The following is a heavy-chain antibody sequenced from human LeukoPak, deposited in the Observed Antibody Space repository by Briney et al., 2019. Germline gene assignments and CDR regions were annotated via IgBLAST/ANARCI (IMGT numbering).Heavy chain of an antibody. V-gene: IGHV4-34*01. CDR1: GGSFSGYY. J-gene: IGHJ5*02. D-gene: IGHD2-2*01. CDR3: ARRKRDIVVVPAIRTGRGNWFDP. Sequence: SETLSLTCAVYGGSFSGYYWSWIRQPPGKGLEWIGEINHSGSTNYNPSLKSRVTISVDTSKNQFSLKLSSVTAADTAVYYCARRKRDIVVVPAIRTGRGNWFDPWGQGTLVTVSS. CDR2: INHSGST.